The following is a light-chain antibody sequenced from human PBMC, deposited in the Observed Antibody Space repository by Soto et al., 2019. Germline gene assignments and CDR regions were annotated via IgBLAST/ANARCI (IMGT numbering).Light chain of an antibody. CDR3: QQYYSYARFT. Sequence: AIRMTQSPSSLSASTGDRDTITCRASQGISSYLAWYQQKPGKDPKLLIYAASTLQSGVPSRLIGSGSGTAFTLSTSGLQSEDLATYCSQQYYSYARFTLGPGTKLYIK. J-gene: IGKJ3*01. CDR1: QGISSY. V-gene: IGKV1-8*01. CDR2: AAS.